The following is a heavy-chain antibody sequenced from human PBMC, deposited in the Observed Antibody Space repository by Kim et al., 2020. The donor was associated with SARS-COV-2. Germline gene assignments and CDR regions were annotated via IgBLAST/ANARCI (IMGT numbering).Heavy chain of an antibody. V-gene: IGHV3-53*01. D-gene: IGHD5-18*01. CDR3: ARDLRSYTRGMDV. CDR2: IYSADST. J-gene: IGHJ6*02. CDR1: GITVRNNY. Sequence: GGSLRLSCAASGITVRNNYMNWIRQAPGKGLEWVSVIYSADSTDYADSVKGRFTISRDNSKNTLYLQMYNLRAEDTAVYYCARDLRSYTRGMDVWGQGTT.